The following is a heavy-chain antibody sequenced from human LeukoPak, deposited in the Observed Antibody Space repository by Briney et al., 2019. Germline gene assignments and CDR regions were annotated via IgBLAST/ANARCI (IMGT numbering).Heavy chain of an antibody. D-gene: IGHD3-10*01. Sequence: GGSLRLSCAASGFTFSSYAMSWVRQAPGKGLEWVSAISGSGGSTYYADSVKGRFTISRDNSKNTLYLQMNSLRAEDTAVYYCAKLYGSGSWDYYYGMDVWGKGTTATVSS. CDR2: ISGSGGST. V-gene: IGHV3-23*01. J-gene: IGHJ6*04. CDR1: GFTFSSYA. CDR3: AKLYGSGSWDYYYGMDV.